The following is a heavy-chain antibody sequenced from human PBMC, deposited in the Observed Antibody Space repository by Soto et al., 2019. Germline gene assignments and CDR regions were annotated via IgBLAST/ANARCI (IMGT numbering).Heavy chain of an antibody. CDR1: GFTFSSYG. CDR3: ARGEYCSGGSCDYYYGMDV. Sequence: QVQLVESGGGVVQPGRSLRLSCAASGFTFSSYGMHWVRQAPGKGLEWVAVIWYDGSKKYYADSVKGRFTISRDNSKNTLYLQMNSLRAEDKAVYYCARGEYCSGGSCDYYYGMDVWGQGTTVPVSS. V-gene: IGHV3-33*01. J-gene: IGHJ6*02. CDR2: IWYDGSKK. D-gene: IGHD2-15*01.